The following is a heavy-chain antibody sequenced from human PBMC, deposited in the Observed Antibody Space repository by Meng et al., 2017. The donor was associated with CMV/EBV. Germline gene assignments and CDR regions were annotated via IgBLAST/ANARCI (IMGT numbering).Heavy chain of an antibody. D-gene: IGHD4-17*01. V-gene: IGHV3-30*02. Sequence: SCFPFSPLGPHCLRQPPPYGLECVAFLRYHGSNQYSADSVHGRFTISRDNSKNPLYLQMTSLRSEATAVYYCAKDSPVPTGDYWGQGTLVTVSS. CDR3: AKDSPVPTGDY. CDR1: CFPFSPLG. J-gene: IGHJ4*02. CDR2: LRYHGSNQ.